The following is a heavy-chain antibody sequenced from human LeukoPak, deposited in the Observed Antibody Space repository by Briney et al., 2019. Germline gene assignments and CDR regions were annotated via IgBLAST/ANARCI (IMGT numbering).Heavy chain of an antibody. D-gene: IGHD1-26*01. V-gene: IGHV3-23*01. CDR3: AKVGSGSYYLDY. Sequence: GGSLRLSCAASGLTFSSYAMSWVRQAPGKGLEWVSAISGSGGSTYYADSVKGRFTISRDNSKNTLYLQMNSLRAEDTAVYYCAKVGSGSYYLDYWGQGTLVTVSS. CDR1: GLTFSSYA. CDR2: ISGSGGST. J-gene: IGHJ4*02.